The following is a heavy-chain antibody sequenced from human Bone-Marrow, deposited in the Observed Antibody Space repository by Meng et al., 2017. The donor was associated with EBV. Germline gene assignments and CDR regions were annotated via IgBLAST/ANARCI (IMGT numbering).Heavy chain of an antibody. V-gene: IGHV4-34*01. D-gene: IGHD4-17*01. CDR1: GGSFSGYY. J-gene: IGHJ4*02. Sequence: VQRRQWGAGLLRPSRTLSPTCAVYGGSFSGYYWSWIRQAPGKGLEWIGEINHGGSTNYNPSLKSRVIISVDTSKNQFSLKLKSVTATDTAVYYCARGGGVGYGDYVNYWGQGTLVTVSS. CDR3: ARGGGVGYGDYVNY. CDR2: INHGGST.